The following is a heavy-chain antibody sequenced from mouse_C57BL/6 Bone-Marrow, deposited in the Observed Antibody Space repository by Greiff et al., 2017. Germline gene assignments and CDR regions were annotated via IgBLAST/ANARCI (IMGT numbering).Heavy chain of an antibody. CDR1: GFNIKDDY. CDR2: IDPENGDT. V-gene: IGHV14-4*01. D-gene: IGHD2-3*01. CDR3: TTMMFDY. J-gene: IGHJ2*01. Sequence: DVQLQESGAELVRPGASVKLSCTASGFNIKDDYMHWVKQRPEQGLEWIGWIDPENGDTEYASKFQGKATITADTSSNTAYLQLSSLTSEDTAVYYCTTMMFDYWGQGTTLTVSS.